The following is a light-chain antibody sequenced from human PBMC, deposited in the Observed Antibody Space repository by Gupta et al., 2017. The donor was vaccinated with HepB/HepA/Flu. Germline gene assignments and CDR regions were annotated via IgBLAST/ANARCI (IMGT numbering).Light chain of an antibody. V-gene: IGKV1-33*01. CDR3: QQYDTLPLT. CDR2: DAS. Sequence: IQMTQSPASLSASVGDRVTITCQASQDINNFLYWYQQKPGKAPKLLIYDASNWETGIPARFSGSGSGTDFTFTISSLQPEDIAIYYCQQYDTLPLTFGEGTKLEIK. CDR1: QDINNF. J-gene: IGKJ4*01.